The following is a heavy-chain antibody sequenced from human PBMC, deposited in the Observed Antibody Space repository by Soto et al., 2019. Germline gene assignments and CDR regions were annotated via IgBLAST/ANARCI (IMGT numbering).Heavy chain of an antibody. V-gene: IGHV4-4*02. CDR1: GGSISSSNW. CDR3: ARVLRRFGEPRADV. Sequence: SETLSLTCAVSGGSISSSNWWSWVRQPPGKGLEWIGEIYHSGSTNYNPSLKSRVTISVDKSKNQFSLKLSSVTAADTAVYYCARVLRRFGEPRADVRGQGTLVTVSS. CDR2: IYHSGST. J-gene: IGHJ4*02. D-gene: IGHD3-10*01.